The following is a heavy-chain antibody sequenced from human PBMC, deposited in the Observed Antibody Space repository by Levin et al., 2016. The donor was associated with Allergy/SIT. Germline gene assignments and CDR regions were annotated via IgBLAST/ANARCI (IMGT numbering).Heavy chain of an antibody. J-gene: IGHJ4*02. CDR2: IYYSGST. CDR3: AREGPTGIAALTFDY. Sequence: WIRQPPGKGLEWIGYIYYSGSTYYNPSLKSRVTISVDTSKNQFSLKLSSVTAADTAVYYCAREGPTGIAALTFDYWGQGTLVTVSS. D-gene: IGHD6-13*01. V-gene: IGHV4-31*02.